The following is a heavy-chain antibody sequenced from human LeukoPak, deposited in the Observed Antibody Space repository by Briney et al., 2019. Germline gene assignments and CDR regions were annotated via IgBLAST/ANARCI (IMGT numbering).Heavy chain of an antibody. V-gene: IGHV3-48*02. CDR3: ARKMAL. Sequence: PGGSLRLSCAASGFTFSSYGMNWVCQAPGKGMEWVSYIDGSSRAIYSADSVKVRFTVSRDNANNSLFLQMNSLKDEDTAVYFCARKMALWGQGTLVTVSS. CDR1: GFTFSSYG. D-gene: IGHD5-24*01. CDR2: IDGSSRAI. J-gene: IGHJ4*02.